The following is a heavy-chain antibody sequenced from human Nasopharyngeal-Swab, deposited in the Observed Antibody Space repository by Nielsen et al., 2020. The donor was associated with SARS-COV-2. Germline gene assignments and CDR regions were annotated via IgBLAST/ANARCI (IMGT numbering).Heavy chain of an antibody. J-gene: IGHJ4*02. CDR1: GFTFSSYA. V-gene: IGHV3-30*04. CDR2: ISYDGSNK. Sequence: GGSLRLSCAASGFTFSSYAMHWVRQAPGKGLEWVAVISYDGSNKYYADSVKGRFTISRDNPKDTLYLQMNSLRAEDTAVYYCARDRNEQWLVLDYWGQGTLVTVSS. CDR3: ARDRNEQWLVLDY. D-gene: IGHD6-19*01.